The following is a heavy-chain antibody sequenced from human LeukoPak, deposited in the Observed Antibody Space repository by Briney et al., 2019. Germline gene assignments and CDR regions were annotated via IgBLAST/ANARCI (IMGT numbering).Heavy chain of an antibody. CDR3: ARDNPGSGWTQCFDY. V-gene: IGHV3-21*01. J-gene: IGHJ4*02. CDR1: GFTFTIFG. Sequence: GGSLRLSCAASGFTFTIFGMTWVRQAPGKGLEWVSSISRSNNYIYYADSVRGRFTISRDNAKNSLYLQMNSLRAEDTAVYYCARDNPGSGWTQCFDYWGQGTLVTVSS. D-gene: IGHD6-19*01. CDR2: ISRSNNYI.